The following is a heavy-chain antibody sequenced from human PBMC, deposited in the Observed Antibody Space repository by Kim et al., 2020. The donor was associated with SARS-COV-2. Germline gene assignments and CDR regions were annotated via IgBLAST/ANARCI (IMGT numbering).Heavy chain of an antibody. J-gene: IGHJ3*02. Sequence: SETLSLTCTVSGGSINSSSYYWGWIRQPPGKGLEWIGSIYYSGSTYYNPSLKSRVTISVDTSKNQFSLKLSSVTAADTAVYYCASRYDSRSEGAFDIWGQGTMVTVSS. CDR3: ASRYDSRSEGAFDI. V-gene: IGHV4-39*01. CDR2: IYYSGST. CDR1: GGSINSSSYY. D-gene: IGHD3-22*01.